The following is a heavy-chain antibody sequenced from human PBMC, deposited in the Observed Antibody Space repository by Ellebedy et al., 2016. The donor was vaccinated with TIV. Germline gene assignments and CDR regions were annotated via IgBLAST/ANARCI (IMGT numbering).Heavy chain of an antibody. CDR3: ARDQAEGRSSDY. CDR2: INPSGGST. CDR1: GYTFTSYH. J-gene: IGHJ4*02. D-gene: IGHD6-13*01. Sequence: AASVKVSCKESGYTFTSYHMQWVRQAPGQGLEWMGIINPSGGSTDYAQKFQGRVTMTRDTSTSTVYMELSSLRSEDTAVYYCARDQAEGRSSDYWGQGTLVTVSS. V-gene: IGHV1-46*01.